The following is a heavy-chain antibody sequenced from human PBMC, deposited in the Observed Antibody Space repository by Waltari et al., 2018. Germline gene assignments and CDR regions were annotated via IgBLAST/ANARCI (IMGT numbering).Heavy chain of an antibody. V-gene: IGHV7-4-1*02. D-gene: IGHD3-16*01. CDR2: INTNTETP. Sequence: QVQLVQSGSELKKPGASVKVSCKASGYTFTSHAMNWVRQAPGQGLEFMGWINTNTETPFYAQGLTGRFVFSLDTYASTAYMGINSLKVEETAVHYCARELLGGGAFDSWGQGTLVTVSS. J-gene: IGHJ4*02. CDR3: ARELLGGGAFDS. CDR1: GYTFTSHA.